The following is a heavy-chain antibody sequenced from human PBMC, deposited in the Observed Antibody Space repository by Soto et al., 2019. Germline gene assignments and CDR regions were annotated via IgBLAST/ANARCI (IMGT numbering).Heavy chain of an antibody. CDR1: GYTFTSYA. CDR2: INAGNGNT. Sequence: ASVKVSCKASGYTFTSYAMHWVRQAPGQRLEWMGWINAGNGNTKYSQKFQGRVTITRDTSASTAYMELSSLRSEDTAVYYCARLFAFDCSGGSCYYYYGMDVWGQGTTVTVS. D-gene: IGHD2-15*01. V-gene: IGHV1-3*01. J-gene: IGHJ6*02. CDR3: ARLFAFDCSGGSCYYYYGMDV.